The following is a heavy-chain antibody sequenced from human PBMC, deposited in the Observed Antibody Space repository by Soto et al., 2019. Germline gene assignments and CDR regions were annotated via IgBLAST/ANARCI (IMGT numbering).Heavy chain of an antibody. D-gene: IGHD6-13*01. CDR1: GFTFSSNW. V-gene: IGHV3-7*01. CDR2: IKQDGSEK. CDR3: ARLNFLAAAFFGPQGQSDYWFDP. Sequence: GGSLRLSCAASGFTFSSNWMTWVRQAPGKGLEWVANIKQDGSEKYYVDSVKGRFTISRDNAKNSLFLQMNSLRAEDTAVYYCARLNFLAAAFFGPQGQSDYWFDPWGQGTLVTVSS. J-gene: IGHJ5*02.